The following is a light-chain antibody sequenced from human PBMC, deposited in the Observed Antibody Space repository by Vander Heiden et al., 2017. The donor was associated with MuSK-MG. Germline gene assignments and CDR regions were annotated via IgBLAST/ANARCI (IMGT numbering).Light chain of an antibody. V-gene: IGKV1-39*01. CDR3: QQSDSTPGT. J-gene: IGKJ2*01. CDR2: AAS. CDR1: QSINSY. Sequence: DIQMTQSPSSLSASVGDRVTITCRASQSINSYLNWYQQKPGKAPKLLIYAASSLQSGVPSRFSGSGSRTDFTLTISRLQPEDFATYYCQQSDSTPGTFGQGTKMEIK.